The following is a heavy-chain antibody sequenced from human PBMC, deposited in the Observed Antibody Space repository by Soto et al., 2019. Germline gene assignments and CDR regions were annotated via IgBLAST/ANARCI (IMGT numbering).Heavy chain of an antibody. CDR1: GDSVSSNSAA. CDR2: TYYRSKWYN. CDR3: AREDFPLSGRGGNWFDP. J-gene: IGHJ5*02. V-gene: IGHV6-1*01. D-gene: IGHD3-16*01. Sequence: QVQLQQSGPGLVKPSQTLSLTCAISGDSVSSNSAAWNWIRQSPSRGLEWLGRTYYRSKWYNDYAVSVKSRIDINPGTSKNEFSLQLNSVTPEDTAVYYCAREDFPLSGRGGNWFDPWGQGTLVTVSS.